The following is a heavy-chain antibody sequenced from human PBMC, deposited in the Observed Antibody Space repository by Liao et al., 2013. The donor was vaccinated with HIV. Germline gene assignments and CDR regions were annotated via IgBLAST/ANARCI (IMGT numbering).Heavy chain of an antibody. D-gene: IGHD6-13*01. J-gene: IGHJ4*02. V-gene: IGHV4-59*12. CDR2: INHRGST. Sequence: QVQLQESGPGLVKPSETLSLTCTVSGGSISSYYWSWVRQPPGKELEWIGEINHRGSTNYNPSLKSRVTISVDTSKNQFTLHLNSTTAADTALYFCARRYSSKFDFWGQGTLVPVSS. CDR3: ARRYSSKFDF. CDR1: GGSISSYY.